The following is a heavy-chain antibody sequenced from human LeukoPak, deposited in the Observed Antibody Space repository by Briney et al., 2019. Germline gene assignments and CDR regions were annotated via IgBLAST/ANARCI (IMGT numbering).Heavy chain of an antibody. D-gene: IGHD1-26*01. J-gene: IGHJ6*02. Sequence: GASVKVSCKASGGTFSSYAISWVRQAPGQGLEWMGRIIPILGIANYAQKFQGRVTITADKSTSTAYMELSSLRSEDTAVYYCAKRRRSSGSYYLYDMDVWGQGTTVTVSS. CDR2: IIPILGIA. V-gene: IGHV1-69*04. CDR1: GGTFSSYA. CDR3: AKRRRSSGSYYLYDMDV.